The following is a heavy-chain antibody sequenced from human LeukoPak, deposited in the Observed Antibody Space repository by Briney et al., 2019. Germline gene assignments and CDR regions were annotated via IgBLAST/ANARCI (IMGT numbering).Heavy chain of an antibody. D-gene: IGHD3-16*02. CDR3: ARGRIMITFGGVIVNPFDY. Sequence: PSETLSLTCAVYGGSFSGYYWSWTRQPPGKGLEWIGEINHSGSTNYNPSLKSRVTISVDTSKNQFSLKLSSVTAADTAVYYCARGRIMITFGGVIVNPFDYWGQGTLVTVSS. CDR1: GGSFSGYY. J-gene: IGHJ4*02. V-gene: IGHV4-34*01. CDR2: INHSGST.